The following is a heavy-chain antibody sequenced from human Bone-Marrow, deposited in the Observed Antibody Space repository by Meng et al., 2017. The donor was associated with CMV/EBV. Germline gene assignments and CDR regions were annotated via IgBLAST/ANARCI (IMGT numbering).Heavy chain of an antibody. CDR3: ARAILRSGATGSLGGAFDI. V-gene: IGHV3-20*04. Sequence: GESLKISCAASGFTFDDYGMSWVRQAPGKGLEWVSGINWNGGSTGYADSVKGRFTISRDNAKNSLYLQMNSLRAEDTALYYCARAILRSGATGSLGGAFDIWGQGTMVTVSS. D-gene: IGHD3-3*01. CDR2: INWNGGST. CDR1: GFTFDDYG. J-gene: IGHJ3*02.